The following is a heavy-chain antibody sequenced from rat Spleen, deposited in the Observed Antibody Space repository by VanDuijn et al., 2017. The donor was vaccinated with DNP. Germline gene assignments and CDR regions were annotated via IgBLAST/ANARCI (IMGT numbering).Heavy chain of an antibody. D-gene: IGHD5-1*01. Sequence: EVQLVESGGGLVQPGRSMTLSCAASGFSVSDYYMAWVRQAPTKGLEWVASISTSGGSTYYRDSVKGRFTISRDNAKSTLYLQMDSLRSEDTATYYCATGGARFDYWGQGVMVTVSS. CDR2: ISTSGGST. CDR3: ATGGARFDY. CDR1: GFSVSDYY. V-gene: IGHV5-25*01. J-gene: IGHJ2*01.